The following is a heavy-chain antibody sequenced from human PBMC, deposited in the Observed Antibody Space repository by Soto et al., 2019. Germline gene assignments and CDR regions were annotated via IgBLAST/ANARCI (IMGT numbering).Heavy chain of an antibody. CDR1: GFTLTSFA. J-gene: IGHJ5*02. CDR3: AKDAYLDSFYVDT. CDR2: ISFEGIDK. Sequence: QVELVESGGGVVQPGRSLRLSCAASGFTLTSFAMHWVRQAPGKGLEWVAVISFEGIDKHYADSVKGRFSISRDDSENMVYLQMNSPRAEDAGVDYCAKDAYLDSFYVDTWGQGTLVTVSS. D-gene: IGHD1-20*01. V-gene: IGHV3-30-3*01.